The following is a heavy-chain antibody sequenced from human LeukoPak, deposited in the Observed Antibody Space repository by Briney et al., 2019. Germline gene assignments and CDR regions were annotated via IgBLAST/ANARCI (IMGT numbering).Heavy chain of an antibody. V-gene: IGHV3-23*01. CDR2: ISASGDAT. D-gene: IGHD2-2*01. CDR1: GFTFSAHS. J-gene: IGHJ4*02. Sequence: GGSLRLSCAASGFTFSAHSMTWVRQAPGKGLEWVSGISASGDATFYADSVKGRFTIFRDNAKNSLYLQMNSLRAEDTAVYYCARKYCSTTSCLFDNWGQGTLVTVSS. CDR3: ARKYCSTTSCLFDN.